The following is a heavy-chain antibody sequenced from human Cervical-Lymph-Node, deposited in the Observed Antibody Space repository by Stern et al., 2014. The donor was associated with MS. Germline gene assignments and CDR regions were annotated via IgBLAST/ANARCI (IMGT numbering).Heavy chain of an antibody. CDR3: SRGEYYYDSSGYFPFDY. CDR1: GGTFSSYA. CDR2: TIPIFGTA. D-gene: IGHD3-22*01. J-gene: IGHJ4*02. V-gene: IGHV1-69*06. Sequence: QVQLVQSGAEVKKPGSSVKVSCKASGGTFSSYAISWVRQAPGQGIEWMGRTIPIFGTANYAPTFQGRVMIISDKSTRTAYMQLRSLRSEDTAVYYCSRGEYYYDSSGYFPFDYWGQGTLVTVSS.